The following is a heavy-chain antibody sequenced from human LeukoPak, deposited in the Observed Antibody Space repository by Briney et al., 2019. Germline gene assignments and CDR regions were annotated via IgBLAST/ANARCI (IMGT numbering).Heavy chain of an antibody. CDR2: IYYSGST. CDR1: GGSISSYY. Sequence: PSETLSLTCTVSGGSISSYYWSWIRQPPGKGLEWIGYIYYSGSTNYNPSLKSRVTISVDTSKNQFSLKLSSVTAADTAVYYCARDGCSSTSCPHAFDIWGQGTMVTVSS. V-gene: IGHV4-59*01. J-gene: IGHJ3*02. D-gene: IGHD2-2*01. CDR3: ARDGCSSTSCPHAFDI.